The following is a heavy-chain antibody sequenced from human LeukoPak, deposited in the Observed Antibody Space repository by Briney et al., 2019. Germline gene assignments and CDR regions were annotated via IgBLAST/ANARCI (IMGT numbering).Heavy chain of an antibody. Sequence: SETLSLTCTVSGGSFSSYQWSWIRQPPGKGLEWIGYFFYSGSTNYNPSLRSRVTISVDTSKNQFSLKLSSVTAADTAVYYCARSIDCSSTSCYWGYYYGMDVWGQGTTVTVSS. J-gene: IGHJ6*02. CDR2: FFYSGST. CDR1: GGSFSSYQ. V-gene: IGHV4-59*01. D-gene: IGHD2-2*01. CDR3: ARSIDCSSTSCYWGYYYGMDV.